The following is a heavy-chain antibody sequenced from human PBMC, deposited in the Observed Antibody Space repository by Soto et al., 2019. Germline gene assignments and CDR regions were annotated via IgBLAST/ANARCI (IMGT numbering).Heavy chain of an antibody. Sequence: SETQSLTCTASGGSISSSSYYWGWIRQPPGKGLEWIGSIYYSGSTYYNPSLKSRVTISVDTSKNQFSLKLSSVTAADTAVYYCARLKMRAPWFAPRGQGTLVPVSS. CDR1: GGSISSSSYY. V-gene: IGHV4-39*01. CDR2: IYYSGST. J-gene: IGHJ5*02. CDR3: ARLKMRAPWFAP.